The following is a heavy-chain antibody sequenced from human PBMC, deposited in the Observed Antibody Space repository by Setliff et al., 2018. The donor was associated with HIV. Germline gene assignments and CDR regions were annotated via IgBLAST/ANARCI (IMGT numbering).Heavy chain of an antibody. D-gene: IGHD3-22*01. J-gene: IGHJ4*02. Sequence: SETLSLTCAVYGGSLSSFSWTWIRQAPGKGLEWIGEVDHSGKSKENPSLRSRVSISVDTSKNQFSLKLSSMTAADTAVYYCATTPDSSGYFPEGFFDYWGQGILVTVSS. CDR3: ATTPDSSGYFPEGFFDY. CDR1: GGSLSSFS. V-gene: IGHV4-34*01. CDR2: VDHSGKS.